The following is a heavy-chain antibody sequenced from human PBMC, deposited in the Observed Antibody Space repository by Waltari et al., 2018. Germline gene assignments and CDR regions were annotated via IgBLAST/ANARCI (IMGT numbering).Heavy chain of an antibody. Sequence: QVQLVQSGAEVKKPGSSGKVSCKASGGTFSSYAIFGTANYAQKFQGRVTITADKSTSTAYMELSSLRSEDTAVYYCARGRCGGDCYPYYYYYYMDVWGKGTTVTVSS. CDR3: ARGRCGGDCYPYYYYYYMDV. V-gene: IGHV1-69*14. CDR2: FGTA. D-gene: IGHD2-21*01. CDR1: GGTFSSYA. J-gene: IGHJ6*03.